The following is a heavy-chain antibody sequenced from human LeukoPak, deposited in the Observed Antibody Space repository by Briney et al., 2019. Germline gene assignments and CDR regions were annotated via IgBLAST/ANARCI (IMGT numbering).Heavy chain of an antibody. CDR3: ASPSSSYYYYGMDV. D-gene: IGHD2-2*01. Sequence: GSSVRLSCAPSGLTFSIYCMHWARHAPGRGLEGVAVIWYDGSNKYYADSVKGRFTISRDNSKNTLYLQMNSLRAEDTAVYYCASPSSSYYYYGMDVWGQGTTVTVSS. J-gene: IGHJ6*02. CDR2: IWYDGSNK. V-gene: IGHV3-33*01. CDR1: GLTFSIYC.